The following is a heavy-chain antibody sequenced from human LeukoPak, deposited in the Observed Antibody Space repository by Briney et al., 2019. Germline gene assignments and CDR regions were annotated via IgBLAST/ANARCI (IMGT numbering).Heavy chain of an antibody. D-gene: IGHD6-19*01. CDR3: TRPGIAVAGSDY. V-gene: IGHV3-73*01. Sequence: GGSPRLSCAASGFTFSGSAMHWVRQASGKGLEWVGRIRSKANSYATAYAASVKGRFTISRDDSKNTAYLQMNSLKTEDTAVYYCTRPGIAVAGSDYWGQGTLVTVSS. CDR1: GFTFSGSA. CDR2: IRSKANSYAT. J-gene: IGHJ4*02.